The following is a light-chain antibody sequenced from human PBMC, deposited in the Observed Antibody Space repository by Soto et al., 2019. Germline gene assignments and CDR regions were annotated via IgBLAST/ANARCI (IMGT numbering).Light chain of an antibody. J-gene: IGLJ2*01. V-gene: IGLV2-14*01. CDR1: SSDVGGYNY. CDR2: DVS. Sequence: QSVLTQPASVSGSPGQSITISCTGTSSDVGGYNYVSWYQQHPGKAPKLMIYDVSNRPSGVSNRFSGPKSGNTASLPIAGLEAEDEADYYCMSYTSSSTLVVFGGGTKVTVL. CDR3: MSYTSSSTLVV.